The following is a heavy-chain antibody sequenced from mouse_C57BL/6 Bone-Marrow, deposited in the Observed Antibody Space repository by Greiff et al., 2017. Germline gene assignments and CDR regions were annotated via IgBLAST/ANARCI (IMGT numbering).Heavy chain of an antibody. CDR2: ISDGGSYT. D-gene: IGHD1-1*01. CDR3: ARRGTTVVAHFDY. CDR1: GFTFRSYA. Sequence: EVNVVESGGGLVKPGGSLKLSCAASGFTFRSYAMSWVRQTPEKRLEWVATISDGGSYTYYPDNVKGRFTISRDNAKNNLYLQMSHLKSEDTAMYYCARRGTTVVAHFDYWGQGTTLTVSS. J-gene: IGHJ2*01. V-gene: IGHV5-4*03.